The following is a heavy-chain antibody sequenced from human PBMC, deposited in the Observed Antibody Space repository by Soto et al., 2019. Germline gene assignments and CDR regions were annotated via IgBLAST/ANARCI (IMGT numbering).Heavy chain of an antibody. CDR2: IIPMFGTA. CDR3: ARQTRLPIFGVVRKNGYFDH. J-gene: IGHJ4*02. V-gene: IGHV1-69*06. Sequence: QVQLVQSGAEVKKAGSSVTVSCKASGGTFSGFAISWVRQAPGQGLEWMGEIIPMFGTANYTQKFQGRATLTADKSTNIAYMELRSLRSEDTAVYYCARQTRLPIFGVVRKNGYFDHWGQGTLITVSS. CDR1: GGTFSGFA. D-gene: IGHD3-3*01.